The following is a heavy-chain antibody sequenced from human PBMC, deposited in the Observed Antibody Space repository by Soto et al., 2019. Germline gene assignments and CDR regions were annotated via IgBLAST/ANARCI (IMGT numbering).Heavy chain of an antibody. CDR1: GFTFTSSA. D-gene: IGHD3-10*01. Sequence: QMQLVQSGPEVKKPGTSVKVSCKASGFTFTSSAVQWVRQARGQRLEWIGWIVVGSGNTNYAQKFQERVTITRDMSTSSAYLVLSCLRSEDTTVYYCAAVNILWFWDILSYIYYRMDVWGQGTTVTVSS. CDR3: AAVNILWFWDILSYIYYRMDV. CDR2: IVVGSGNT. V-gene: IGHV1-58*01. J-gene: IGHJ6*02.